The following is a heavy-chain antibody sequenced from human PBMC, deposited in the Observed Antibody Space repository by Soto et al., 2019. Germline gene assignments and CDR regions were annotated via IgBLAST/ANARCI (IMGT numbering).Heavy chain of an antibody. D-gene: IGHD1-1*01. CDR3: AMGTGTFEY. Sequence: QIQLQLSGPGLVKPSQTLSLTCAISGDSVSSNSAAWNWIRQSPSRGLEWLGRTYYRSKWYNDYAGSAKSRIIIIPDTSKNQYSLQLNSVTPEDTAVYYCAMGTGTFEYWGQGILVTVSS. J-gene: IGHJ4*02. CDR2: TYYRSKWYN. CDR1: GDSVSSNSAA. V-gene: IGHV6-1*01.